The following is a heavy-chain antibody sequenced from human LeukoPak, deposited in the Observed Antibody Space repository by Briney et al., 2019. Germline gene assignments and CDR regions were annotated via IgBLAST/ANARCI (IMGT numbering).Heavy chain of an antibody. J-gene: IGHJ4*02. CDR2: ISDSGGRT. CDR3: AKRGVVIRVIVVGFHKEAYYFDS. V-gene: IGHV3-23*01. D-gene: IGHD2-15*01. CDR1: GITLSNYG. Sequence: PGGSLRLSCAVSGITLSNYGMSWVRQVPGKGLEWVAGISDSGGRTNYADSVKGRFTISRDNPKNTLYLQMNSLRAEDTAVYFCAKRGVVIRVIVVGFHKEAYYFDSWGQGALVTVSS.